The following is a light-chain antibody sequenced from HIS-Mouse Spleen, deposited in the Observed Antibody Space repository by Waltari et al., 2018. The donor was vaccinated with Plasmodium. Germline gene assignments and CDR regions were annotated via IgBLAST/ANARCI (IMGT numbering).Light chain of an antibody. J-gene: IGLJ3*02. V-gene: IGLV3-10*01. CDR3: YSTDSSGNHRV. Sequence: SYELTQPPSVSVSPGQTARITCSGDALPKKYAYWYQQKSGQAPVLVIYEDSKRPSGFPGRFAGSSSGTMATLTISGAQVDDEADYYCYSTDSSGNHRVFGGGTKLTVL. CDR1: ALPKKY. CDR2: EDS.